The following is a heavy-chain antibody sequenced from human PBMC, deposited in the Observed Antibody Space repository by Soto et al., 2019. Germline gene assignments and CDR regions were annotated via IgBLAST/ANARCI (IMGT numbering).Heavy chain of an antibody. D-gene: IGHD5-12*01. J-gene: IGHJ6*02. CDR1: GEIFISHW. CDR2: IYPDGSDT. Sequence: LGVSLNISSESSGEIFISHWLAWVRQMPGKGLEWMGVIYPDGSDTPYRPSFQGQATISADTSLSTVYRQWSRPKAAHTATYYYARPLTGYQYHHGMDGWAHATRVTISS. CDR3: ARPLTGYQYHHGMDG. V-gene: IGHV5-51*01.